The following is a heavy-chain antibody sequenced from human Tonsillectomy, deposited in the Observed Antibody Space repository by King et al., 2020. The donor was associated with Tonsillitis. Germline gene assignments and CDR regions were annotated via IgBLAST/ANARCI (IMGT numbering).Heavy chain of an antibody. D-gene: IGHD3-22*01. V-gene: IGHV7-4-1*02. Sequence: VQLVESGSELKKPGASVKVSCKASGYTFNNSALNWVRQSPGQGLEWMGWINTNTGNPTYVQGFTGRFVFSLDASVSTAYLQINSLKAEATAIYYCARDHDSSGYVGDAFDFRGQGTMVTVSS. J-gene: IGHJ3*01. CDR3: ARDHDSSGYVGDAFDF. CDR2: INTNTGNP. CDR1: GYTFNNSA.